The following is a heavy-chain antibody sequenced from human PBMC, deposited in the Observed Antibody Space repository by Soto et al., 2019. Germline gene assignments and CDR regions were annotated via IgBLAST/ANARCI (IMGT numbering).Heavy chain of an antibody. V-gene: IGHV1-18*01. D-gene: IGHD4-4*01. CDR2: INTYNGMT. J-gene: IGHJ4*02. CDR1: GYTFINYH. Sequence: QVQLVQSGGEVKKPGASVTVSCKASGYTFINYHITWVRQAPGQGLEWMAWINTYNGMTDYAQRFQGRVTMTRDTSTSTGYMELRNLGPDDTAVYFCAKSPRGEMATVWGQGSLVTVSS. CDR3: AKSPRGEMATV.